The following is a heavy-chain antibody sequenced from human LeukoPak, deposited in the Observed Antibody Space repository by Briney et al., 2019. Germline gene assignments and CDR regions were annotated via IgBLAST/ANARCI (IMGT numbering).Heavy chain of an antibody. CDR3: ARDLGLGYCSSTSCYADFYYYYGMDV. CDR2: ISSSGSYI. D-gene: IGHD2-2*01. J-gene: IGHJ6*02. Sequence: GGSLRLSCAASGFTFSSYSMNWVRQAPGKGLEWVSPISSSGSYIYYADSVKGRFTISRDNAKNSLYLQMNSLRAEDTAVYYCARDLGLGYCSSTSCYADFYYYYGMDVWGQGTTVTVSS. V-gene: IGHV3-21*01. CDR1: GFTFSSYS.